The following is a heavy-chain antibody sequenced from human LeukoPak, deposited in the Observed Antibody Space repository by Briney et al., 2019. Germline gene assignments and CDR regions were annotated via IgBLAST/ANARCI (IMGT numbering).Heavy chain of an antibody. CDR2: ISSSGSTI. Sequence: PGGSLRLSRGASGFTFSSYEMNWVRQAPGKGLEWVSYISSSGSTIYYADSVKGRFTISRDNAKNSLYLQMNSLRAEDTAVYYCAREVAGLDYWGQGTLVTVSS. CDR1: GFTFSSYE. CDR3: AREVAGLDY. V-gene: IGHV3-48*03. D-gene: IGHD6-19*01. J-gene: IGHJ4*02.